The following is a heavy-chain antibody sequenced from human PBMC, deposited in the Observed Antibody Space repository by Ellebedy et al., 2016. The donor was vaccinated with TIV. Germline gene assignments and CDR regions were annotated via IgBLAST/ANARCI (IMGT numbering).Heavy chain of an antibody. CDR1: EFTFTNSA. D-gene: IGHD6-19*01. J-gene: IGHJ3*02. CDR2: IVVGSGNT. CDR3: AAGFTIAVAGSI. Sequence: AASVKVSCKPSEFTFTNSAVQWVRQARGQRLEWIGWIVVGSGNTKYAQKFQERVTITRDMSTSTAYMELSSLRSEDTAVYYCAAGFTIAVAGSIWGQGTMVTVSS. V-gene: IGHV1-58*01.